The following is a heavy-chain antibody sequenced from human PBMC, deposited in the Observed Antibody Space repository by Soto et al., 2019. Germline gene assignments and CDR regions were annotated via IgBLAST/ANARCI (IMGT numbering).Heavy chain of an antibody. CDR2: IIPILGIA. J-gene: IGHJ4*02. Sequence: QVQLVQSGAEVKKPGSSVKVSCKASGGTVSSYTISWVRQAPGHGLEWMGRIIPILGIANYAQKFQGRVTITADKSTSTAYMELSSLRSEDTAVYYCACDYYGSGSYLEPDYWGQGTLVTVSS. CDR3: ACDYYGSGSYLEPDY. CDR1: GGTVSSYT. D-gene: IGHD3-10*01. V-gene: IGHV1-69*02.